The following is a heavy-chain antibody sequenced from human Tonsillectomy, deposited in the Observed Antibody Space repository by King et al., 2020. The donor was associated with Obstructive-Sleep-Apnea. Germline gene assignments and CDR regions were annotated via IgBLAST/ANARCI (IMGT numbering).Heavy chain of an antibody. V-gene: IGHV3-23*04. Sequence: VQLVESGGGLVQPGGSLRLSCAASGFTFNSYAMSWVRQAPGKGLEWVSGISGSGGSTYYADSVKGRFTISRDNSKNTLYLQMNSLRAEDTAVYYFAKVRSNSGTGYWGQGTLVTVSS. D-gene: IGHD4-23*01. CDR3: AKVRSNSGTGY. CDR1: GFTFNSYA. CDR2: ISGSGGST. J-gene: IGHJ4*02.